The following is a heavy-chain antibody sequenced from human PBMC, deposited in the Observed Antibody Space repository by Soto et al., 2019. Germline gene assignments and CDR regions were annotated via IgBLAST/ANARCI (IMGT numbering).Heavy chain of an antibody. CDR2: IYWDDDK. D-gene: IGHD3-10*01. Sequence: QITLKESGPTLVKPTQTLTLTCTFSGFSLSTTGMGVGWVRQPPGRALEWLALIYWDDDKRYSPSLKSRLTITTATSKNQVVLTMTNTDPVDTATYYCAHRSRRLGRGAGSYLDYWGQGTLVTVSS. CDR3: AHRSRRLGRGAGSYLDY. CDR1: GFSLSTTGMG. V-gene: IGHV2-5*02. J-gene: IGHJ4*02.